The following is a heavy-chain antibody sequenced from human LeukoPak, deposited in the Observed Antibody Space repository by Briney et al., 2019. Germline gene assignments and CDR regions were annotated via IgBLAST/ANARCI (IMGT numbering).Heavy chain of an antibody. CDR3: AGSNSYYQSDY. D-gene: IGHD4-11*01. CDR2: ISWNSGSI. CDR1: GFTFDDYA. Sequence: GGSLRLSCAASGFTFDDYAMHWVRQAPGKGLEWVSGISWNSGSIGYADSVKGRFTISRDNAKNSLYLQMNSLRAEDTAVYYRAGSNSYYQSDYWGQGTLVTVSS. J-gene: IGHJ4*02. V-gene: IGHV3-9*01.